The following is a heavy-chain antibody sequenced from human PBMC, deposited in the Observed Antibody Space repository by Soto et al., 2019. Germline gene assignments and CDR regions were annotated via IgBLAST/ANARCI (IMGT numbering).Heavy chain of an antibody. V-gene: IGHV1-18*01. D-gene: IGHD6-13*01. CDR2: ISAYNGNT. CDR3: ARDPDNSSSWYWYYYYGMDV. CDR1: GYTFTSYG. Sequence: ASVKVSCKASGYTFTSYGISWVRQAPGQGLEWMGWISAYNGNTNYAQKLQGRVTMTTDTSTSTAYMELRSLGSDDTAVYYCARDPDNSSSWYWYYYYGMDVWGQGTTVTVSS. J-gene: IGHJ6*02.